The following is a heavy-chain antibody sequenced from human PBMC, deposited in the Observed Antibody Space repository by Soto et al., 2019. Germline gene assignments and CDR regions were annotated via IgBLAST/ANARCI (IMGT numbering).Heavy chain of an antibody. V-gene: IGHV3-23*01. Sequence: GGSLRLSCAASGFSFGSYAMTWVRQTPGKGLEWVSAVSATGGSTYYADSVRGRFTISRDNSKYTLYLQMNSLRAEDTAIYYCAKDHGPCSGDNCYSIRANSYGLDVWGQGTTVTVSS. CDR2: VSATGGST. D-gene: IGHD2-15*01. CDR3: AKDHGPCSGDNCYSIRANSYGLDV. J-gene: IGHJ6*02. CDR1: GFSFGSYA.